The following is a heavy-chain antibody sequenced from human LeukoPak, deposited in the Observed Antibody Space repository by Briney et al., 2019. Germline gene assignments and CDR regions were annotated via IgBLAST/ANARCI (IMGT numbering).Heavy chain of an antibody. CDR1: GGSFSGYY. Sequence: SETLSLTCAVYGGSFSGYYWSWIRQPPGKGLEWIGEINHSGSTNYNPSLKSRVTISVDTSKNQFSLKLSSVTAADTAVCYCARGDSSGWYYGYWGQGTLVTVSS. CDR3: ARGDSSGWYYGY. V-gene: IGHV4-34*01. CDR2: INHSGST. D-gene: IGHD6-19*01. J-gene: IGHJ4*02.